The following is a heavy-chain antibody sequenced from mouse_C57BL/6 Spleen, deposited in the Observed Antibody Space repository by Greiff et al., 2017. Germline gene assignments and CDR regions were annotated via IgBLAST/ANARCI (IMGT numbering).Heavy chain of an antibody. CDR3: ARSLGSPFAY. D-gene: IGHD1-1*01. CDR2: INPSTGGT. V-gene: IGHV1-42*01. CDR1: GYSFTGYY. J-gene: IGHJ3*01. Sequence: VQLQQSGPELVKPGASVKISCKASGYSFTGYYMNWVKQSPEKSLEWIGEINPSTGGTTYNQKFKAKATLTVDKSSSTAYMQLKSLTSEDSAVYYCARSLGSPFAYWGQGTLVTVSA.